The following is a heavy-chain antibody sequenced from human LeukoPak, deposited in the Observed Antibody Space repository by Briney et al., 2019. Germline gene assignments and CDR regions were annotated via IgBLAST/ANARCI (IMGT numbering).Heavy chain of an antibody. Sequence: GGSLRLSCAASGFTFSSYAMHWVRQAPGKGLEWVAVISYDGTNKYYADSVKGRFTISRDNSKNTLYLQMNSLRAEDTAVYYCARDSLGDPTYYFDYWGQGTLVTVSS. CDR3: ARDSLGDPTYYFDY. J-gene: IGHJ4*02. D-gene: IGHD3-10*01. CDR2: ISYDGTNK. V-gene: IGHV3-30*04. CDR1: GFTFSSYA.